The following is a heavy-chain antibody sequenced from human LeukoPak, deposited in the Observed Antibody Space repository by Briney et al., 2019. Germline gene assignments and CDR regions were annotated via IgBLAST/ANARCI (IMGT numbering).Heavy chain of an antibody. Sequence: GGSLRLSCAASGFTFDDYAMHWVRQTPGKGLEWVSGISWNSGSVGYADSVKGRFTISRDNAKNSLYLQMNSLRAEDTALYYCARTPGGYSYGLVGYFDYWGQGTLVTVSS. CDR2: ISWNSGSV. J-gene: IGHJ4*02. V-gene: IGHV3-9*01. CDR1: GFTFDDYA. CDR3: ARTPGGYSYGLVGYFDY. D-gene: IGHD5-18*01.